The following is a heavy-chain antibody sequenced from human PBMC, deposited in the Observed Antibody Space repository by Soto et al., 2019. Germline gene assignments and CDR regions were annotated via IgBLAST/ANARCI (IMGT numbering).Heavy chain of an antibody. CDR2: IIPILGIA. D-gene: IGHD3-22*01. V-gene: IGHV1-69*02. Sequence: ASVKVSCKASGGTFSSYTISWVRQAPGQGLEWMGRIIPILGIANYAQKFQGRVTITADKSTSTAYTELSSLRSEDTSVYYCARCEPGYYDSSGTPFDYWGQGTLVTVSS. J-gene: IGHJ4*02. CDR3: ARCEPGYYDSSGTPFDY. CDR1: GGTFSSYT.